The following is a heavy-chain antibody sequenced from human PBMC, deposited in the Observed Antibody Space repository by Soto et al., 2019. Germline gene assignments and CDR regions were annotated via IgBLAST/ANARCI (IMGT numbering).Heavy chain of an antibody. CDR1: GGTFSNYA. V-gene: IGHV1-69*12. CDR2: IIPIDATA. J-gene: IGHJ6*01. D-gene: IGHD3-10*01. CDR3: ARDLLGFGDTYGDV. Sequence: QVQLVQSGAEVKKPGSSVKVSCKASGGTFSNYALISWVRQAPGQGLEWMGGIIPIDATANYLQKFQGRITITADESTTTAHMDLGSLRSEDTAVYYCARDLLGFGDTYGDVRGQGATMTGSS.